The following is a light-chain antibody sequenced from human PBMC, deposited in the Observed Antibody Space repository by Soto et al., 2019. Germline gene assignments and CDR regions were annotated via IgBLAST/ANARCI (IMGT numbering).Light chain of an antibody. CDR3: LQHKSYPRT. CDR1: QSISSY. V-gene: IGKV1-17*01. CDR2: AAS. J-gene: IGKJ1*01. Sequence: DIQMTQSPSSLSASVGDRVTITCRASQSISSYLNWYQQKPGKAPKLLIYAASSLQSGVPSRFSGSGSGTEFTLTISSLQPEDFATYYCLQHKSYPRTFGQGTRWIS.